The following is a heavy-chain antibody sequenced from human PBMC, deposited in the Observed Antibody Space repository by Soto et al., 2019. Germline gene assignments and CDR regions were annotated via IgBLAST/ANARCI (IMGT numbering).Heavy chain of an antibody. V-gene: IGHV4-59*03. CDR3: AAGGGLPRYY. CDR2: IYYRVNT. Sequence: SETLSLTCTVSGGSLGNHYWTWIRQSPGKGLEWIGSIYYRVNTNYNPSLDSRVTMSVDRSKNQFSLQLRSMTAADTAVYYCAAGGGLPRYYWGQGTLVTVSS. J-gene: IGHJ4*02. CDR1: GGSLGNHY. D-gene: IGHD5-12*01.